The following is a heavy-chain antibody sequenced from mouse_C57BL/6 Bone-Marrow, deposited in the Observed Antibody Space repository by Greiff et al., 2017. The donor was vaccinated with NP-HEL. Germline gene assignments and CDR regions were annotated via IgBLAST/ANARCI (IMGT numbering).Heavy chain of an antibody. CDR3: KTYYYGSSYEEYFDD. Sequence: QVQLQQSGAELVRPGASVTLSCKASGYTFTDYEMHWVKQTPVHGLEWIGAIDPETGGTAYNQKFKGKAILTADKSSSTAYMELRSLTSEDSAVYYGKTYYYGSSYEEYFDDWGQGTTLTVSS. CDR1: GYTFTDYE. V-gene: IGHV1-15*01. CDR2: IDPETGGT. D-gene: IGHD1-1*01. J-gene: IGHJ2*01.